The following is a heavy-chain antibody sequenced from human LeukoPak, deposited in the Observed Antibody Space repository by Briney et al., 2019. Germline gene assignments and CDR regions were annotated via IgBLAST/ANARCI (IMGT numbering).Heavy chain of an antibody. CDR2: ISTSGGST. V-gene: IGHV3-23*01. Sequence: GGSLRLSCAASGFTSWVRQAPGKGLEWVSTISTSGGSTYYADSVRGRFTISRDNSKNTLYLQMNSLRAEDTAVYYCAATNWNYGCYFDYWGQGTLVTVSS. CDR1: GFT. CDR3: AATNWNYGCYFDY. J-gene: IGHJ4*02. D-gene: IGHD1-7*01.